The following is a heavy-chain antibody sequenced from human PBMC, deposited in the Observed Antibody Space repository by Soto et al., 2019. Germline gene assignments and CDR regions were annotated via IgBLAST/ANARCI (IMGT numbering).Heavy chain of an antibody. D-gene: IGHD6-19*01. V-gene: IGHV3-23*01. CDR2: ISGSSSGT. Sequence: ETLSLTCAVYGGSFSGYYWSWIRQPPGKGLEWVSGISGSSSGTYYTDSVKGRFTISRDNSKNTVYLQMNSLRGEDTAVYYCAKDRSENFWVYYYAMDVWGQGTAVTVSS. J-gene: IGHJ6*02. CDR3: AKDRSENFWVYYYAMDV. CDR1: GGSFSGYY.